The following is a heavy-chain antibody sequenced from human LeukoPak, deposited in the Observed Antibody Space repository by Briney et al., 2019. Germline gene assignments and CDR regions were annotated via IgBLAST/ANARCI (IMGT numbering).Heavy chain of an antibody. D-gene: IGHD6-13*01. J-gene: IGHJ4*02. CDR3: ARVQLSSWSAFDY. CDR2: IYYSGST. V-gene: IGHV4-59*01. Sequence: SETLSLTCTVSGGSISSYYWSWIRQPPGKGLEWIGYIYYSGSTNYNPSLKSRVTISVDTSKNQFSLKLSSVTAADTAVYYCARVQLSSWSAFDYWGQGTLVTVS. CDR1: GGSISSYY.